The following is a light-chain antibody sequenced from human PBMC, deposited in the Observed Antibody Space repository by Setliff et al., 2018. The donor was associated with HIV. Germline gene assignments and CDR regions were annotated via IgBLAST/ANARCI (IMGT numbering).Light chain of an antibody. Sequence: QSVLTQPPSVSGAPGQRVTISCTGSSSNIGTGYDVHWYQQLPGTAPKLLIHDNNNRPSGFPDRFSGSKSGTSASLAITGLQAEDEADYYCQSYDSSLSGFVFGSGTKVTVL. J-gene: IGLJ1*01. V-gene: IGLV1-40*01. CDR1: SSNIGTGYD. CDR2: DNN. CDR3: QSYDSSLSGFV.